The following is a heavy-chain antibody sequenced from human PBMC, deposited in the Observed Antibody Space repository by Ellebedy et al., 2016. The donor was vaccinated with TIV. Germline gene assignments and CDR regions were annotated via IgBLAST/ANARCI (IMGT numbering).Heavy chain of an antibody. CDR1: GGSISDYY. CDR2: IYTTKIT. Sequence: SETLSLXCTVSGGSISDYYWSWIRQPAGKGLEWIGRIYTTKITNYNPSLKSRVTMSIDTSKNQFSLQLNSVTPEDTAVYYCARADGYLPGDAFDIWGQGTMVTVSS. D-gene: IGHD5-24*01. J-gene: IGHJ3*02. CDR3: ARADGYLPGDAFDI. V-gene: IGHV4-4*07.